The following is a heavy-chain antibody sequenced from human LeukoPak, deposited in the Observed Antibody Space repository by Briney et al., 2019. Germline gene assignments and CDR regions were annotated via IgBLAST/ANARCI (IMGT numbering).Heavy chain of an antibody. J-gene: IGHJ6*03. CDR3: ARDREEDYYMDV. CDR2: ISSGSRYI. V-gene: IGHV3-21*01. Sequence: PVGSLRLSCAASGFTFNRYSMNWVRQAPGKGLEWVSSISSGSRYIYYADSVKGRFTISRDNAKNSLYLQMNSLRAEDTAVYYCARDREEDYYMDVWGKGTTVTVSS. CDR1: GFTFNRYS.